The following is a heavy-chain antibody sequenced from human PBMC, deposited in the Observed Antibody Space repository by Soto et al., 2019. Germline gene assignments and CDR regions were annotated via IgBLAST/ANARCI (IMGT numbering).Heavy chain of an antibody. Sequence: ASVKVSCKVSGYTLTELSMHWVRQAPGKGLEWMGGFDPEDGETIYAQKFQGRVTMTEDTSTDTAYMELSSLRSEDTAVYYFATVHCDYGPGIRYYYYYMDVWGKGTTVTVSS. D-gene: IGHD4-17*01. J-gene: IGHJ6*03. CDR1: GYTLTELS. CDR2: FDPEDGET. CDR3: ATVHCDYGPGIRYYYYYMDV. V-gene: IGHV1-24*01.